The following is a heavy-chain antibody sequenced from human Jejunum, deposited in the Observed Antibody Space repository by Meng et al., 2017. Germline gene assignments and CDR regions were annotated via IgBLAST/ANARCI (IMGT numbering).Heavy chain of an antibody. CDR1: GFTFTNYA. CDR3: AKGGYSFGYNDF. D-gene: IGHD5-18*01. J-gene: IGHJ4*02. Sequence: GGSLRLSCAASGFTFTNYAMSWVRQAPGKGLEWVSIISDSGGRTYYTDAVKGRFTISRDNSENTLFLQMGSLQAEDTAIYYCAKGGYSFGYNDFWGQGTLVTVSS. V-gene: IGHV3-23*01. CDR2: ISDSGGRT.